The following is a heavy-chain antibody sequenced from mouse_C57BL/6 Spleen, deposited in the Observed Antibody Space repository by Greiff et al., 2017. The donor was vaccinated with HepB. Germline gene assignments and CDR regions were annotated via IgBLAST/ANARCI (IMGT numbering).Heavy chain of an antibody. CDR2: IYPGSGNT. V-gene: IGHV1-76*01. Sequence: QVQLQQSGAELVRPGASVKLSCKASGYTFTDYYINWVKQRPGQGLEWIARIYPGSGNTYYNEKFKGKATLTAEKSSSTAYMQLSSLTSEDSAVYFCARSDYYGSSLTYAMDYWGQGTSVTVSS. D-gene: IGHD1-1*01. J-gene: IGHJ4*01. CDR1: GYTFTDYY. CDR3: ARSDYYGSSLTYAMDY.